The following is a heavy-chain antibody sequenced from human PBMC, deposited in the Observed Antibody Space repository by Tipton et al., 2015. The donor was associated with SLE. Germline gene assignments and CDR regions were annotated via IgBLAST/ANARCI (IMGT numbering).Heavy chain of an antibody. J-gene: IGHJ6*02. CDR1: GDYITSDIYY. V-gene: IGHV4-39*07. CDR3: ARVVAVAGIHYYSVDI. CDR2: VYDSGTT. D-gene: IGHD6-19*01. Sequence: TLSLTCFVSGDYITSDIYYWGWIRQPPGKGLEWIGSVYDSGTTYYNPTLKSRVTKSVDTSKTQFSLKLNSLTAADTAVYCCARVVAVAGIHYYSVDIWGQGTTVTVSS.